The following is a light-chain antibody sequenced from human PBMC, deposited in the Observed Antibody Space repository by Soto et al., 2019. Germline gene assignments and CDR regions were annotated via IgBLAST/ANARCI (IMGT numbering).Light chain of an antibody. V-gene: IGKV3-11*01. CDR3: QQRSHWPPLT. CDR2: DAS. Sequence: EIVLTQSPATLSMSPGERATLSCRASQSVSTYLAWYQQKPGQAPRLLIFDASNRASGIPSRFSGSGSWTNFTPTISRLAPEDFEVYFCQQRSHWPPLTFGGGTKVEIK. J-gene: IGKJ4*01. CDR1: QSVSTY.